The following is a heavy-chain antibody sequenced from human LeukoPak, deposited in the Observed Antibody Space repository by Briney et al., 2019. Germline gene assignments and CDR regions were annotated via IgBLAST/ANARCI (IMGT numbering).Heavy chain of an antibody. Sequence: ASVKVSCRASGYTFTSYYMHWVRQAPGQGLEWMGIINPSGGSTSYAQKFQGRVTMTRDMSTSTVYMELSSLRSEDTAVYYCATTMRMGIQLWLRAYYYDSSGYSEVALGFDYWGQGTLVTVSS. CDR1: GYTFTSYY. D-gene: IGHD3-22*01. V-gene: IGHV1-46*01. CDR2: INPSGGST. CDR3: ATTMRMGIQLWLRAYYYDSSGYSEVALGFDY. J-gene: IGHJ4*02.